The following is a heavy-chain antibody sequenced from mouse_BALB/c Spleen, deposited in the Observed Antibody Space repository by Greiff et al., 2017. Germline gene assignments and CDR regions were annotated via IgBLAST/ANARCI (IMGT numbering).Heavy chain of an antibody. D-gene: IGHD1-1*01. Sequence: EVQVVESGTVLARPGASVKMSCKASGYSFTSYWMHWVKQRPGQGLEWIGAIYPGNSDTSYNQKFKGKAKLTAVTSASTAYMELSSLTNEDSAVYYCTRGRYGSSSFDYWGQGTTLTVSS. V-gene: IGHV1-5*01. J-gene: IGHJ2*01. CDR2: IYPGNSDT. CDR3: TRGRYGSSSFDY. CDR1: GYSFTSYW.